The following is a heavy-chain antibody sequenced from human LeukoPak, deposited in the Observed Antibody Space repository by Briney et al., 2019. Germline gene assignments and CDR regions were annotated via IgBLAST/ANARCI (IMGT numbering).Heavy chain of an antibody. D-gene: IGHD6-19*01. V-gene: IGHV4-59*01. J-gene: IGHJ4*02. CDR1: GGSISSYY. Sequence: PSETLSLTCTVSGGSISSYYWSWIRQPPGKGLEWIGYIYYSGSTNYYPSLKSRVTISVDTSKNQFSLKLSSVTAADTAVYYCARDRGSGWYGYWGQGTLVTVSS. CDR3: ARDRGSGWYGY. CDR2: IYYSGST.